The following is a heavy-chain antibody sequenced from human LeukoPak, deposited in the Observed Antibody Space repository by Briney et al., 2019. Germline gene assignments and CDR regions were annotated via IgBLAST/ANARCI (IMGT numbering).Heavy chain of an antibody. V-gene: IGHV3-53*01. Sequence: QSGGSLRFSCAASGFTVDSNYLSWVRQAPGKGLEWVSTIYTGGNTYYAASVKGRFTISRDFSKNTVFLHMNSLRAEDTAMYYCARGDDSGYYGYFDYWGQGALVTVSS. CDR3: ARGDDSGYYGYFDY. J-gene: IGHJ4*02. CDR1: GFTVDSNY. D-gene: IGHD3-22*01. CDR2: IYTGGNT.